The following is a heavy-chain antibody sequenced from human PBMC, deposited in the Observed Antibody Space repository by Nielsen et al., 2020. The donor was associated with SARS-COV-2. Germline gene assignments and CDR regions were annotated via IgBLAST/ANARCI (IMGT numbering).Heavy chain of an antibody. V-gene: IGHV4-39*01. Sequence: RQAPGKGLEWIGSIYYSGSTYYNPSLKSRVTISVDTSKNQFSLKLSSVTAADTAVYYCATVAGDAFDIWGQGTMVTVSS. J-gene: IGHJ3*02. CDR3: ATVAGDAFDI. CDR2: IYYSGST.